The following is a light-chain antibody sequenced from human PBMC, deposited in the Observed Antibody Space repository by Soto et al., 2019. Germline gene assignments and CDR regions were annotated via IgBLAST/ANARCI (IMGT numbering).Light chain of an antibody. V-gene: IGKV3-20*01. CDR2: AIS. J-gene: IGKJ3*01. Sequence: EIVLTQSPGTLSLSPGERATLSCRARQSVSSNFLAWYQQKPGQAPRLLIYAISNRATGIHDRFSGSGSGTDFTLTISRLAPEEFAVYYCKLYSSQFTFCAGTKVDIK. CDR3: KLYSSQFT. CDR1: QSVSSNF.